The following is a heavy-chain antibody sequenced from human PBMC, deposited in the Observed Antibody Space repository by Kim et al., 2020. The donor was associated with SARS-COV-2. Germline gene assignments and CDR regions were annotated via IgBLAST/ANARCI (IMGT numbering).Heavy chain of an antibody. J-gene: IGHJ5*02. D-gene: IGHD6-19*01. Sequence: ASVKVSCKVSGYTLTELSMHWVRQAPGKGLEWMGGFDPEDGETIYPQKFQGRVTMTEDTSTDTAYMELSSLRSEDTAVYYCAAAPGIVVAGWFDPWGQGTLVTVSS. V-gene: IGHV1-24*01. CDR3: AAAPGIVVAGWFDP. CDR2: FDPEDGET. CDR1: GYTLTELS.